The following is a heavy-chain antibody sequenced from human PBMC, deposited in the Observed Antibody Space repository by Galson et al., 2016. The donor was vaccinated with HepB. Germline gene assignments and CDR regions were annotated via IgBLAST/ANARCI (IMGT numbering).Heavy chain of an antibody. CDR1: GFTISNYV. CDR3: AKVRQLAYSYGMDV. J-gene: IGHJ6*02. V-gene: IGHV3-23*01. Sequence: SLRLSCAASGFTISNYVMTWVRQAPGMGLEWVSGISTTGSTTHYADSVKGRFTISRDNSKNTLYLQMSGLRADDTAVYYCAKVRQLAYSYGMDVWGQGTTVTVSS. CDR2: ISTTGSTT. D-gene: IGHD6-6*01.